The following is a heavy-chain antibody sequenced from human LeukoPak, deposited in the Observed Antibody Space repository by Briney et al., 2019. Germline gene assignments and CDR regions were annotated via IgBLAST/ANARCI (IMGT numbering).Heavy chain of an antibody. J-gene: IGHJ4*02. CDR1: EITFSTYW. Sequence: GGSLRLSCAASEITFSTYWMHWVRQAPGKGLLWVSRIKTDGTTTYYADSVKGRFTVSRDNAKNTLYLQMNSLRAEDTAVYYCATDRSWGGFDNWGQGTLVTVSS. V-gene: IGHV3-74*01. CDR2: IKTDGTTT. CDR3: ATDRSWGGFDN. D-gene: IGHD3-16*01.